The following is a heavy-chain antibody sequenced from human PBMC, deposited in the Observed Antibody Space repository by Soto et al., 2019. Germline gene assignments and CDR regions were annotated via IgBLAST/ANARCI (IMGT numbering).Heavy chain of an antibody. CDR1: GYTFTSYG. Sequence: AAVKVSCKASGYTFTSYGISCVRQTPEQGLEWMGWISTYSGNTNYEHKLQGRVTMTTDTSTRTAYMELSSLRSDDTAVYFCALDGCNTASCHPDAFDVLGQGTMVNVS. D-gene: IGHD2-2*01. V-gene: IGHV1-18*01. J-gene: IGHJ3*01. CDR3: ALDGCNTASCHPDAFDV. CDR2: ISTYSGNT.